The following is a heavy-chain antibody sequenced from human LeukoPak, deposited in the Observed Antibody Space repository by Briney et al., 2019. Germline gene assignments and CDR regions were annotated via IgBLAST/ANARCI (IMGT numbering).Heavy chain of an antibody. Sequence: QPGGSLRLSCAASGFTFSSYAMSWVRQAPGKGLEWVSVIHSGGTAYYADSVKGRFTISRDNSKNTLFLQLNSLRPEDTALYYCARGGLGGEALEVWGQGTMITVSS. D-gene: IGHD3-10*01. V-gene: IGHV3-66*02. J-gene: IGHJ3*01. CDR2: IHSGGTA. CDR3: ARGGLGGEALEV. CDR1: GFTFSSYA.